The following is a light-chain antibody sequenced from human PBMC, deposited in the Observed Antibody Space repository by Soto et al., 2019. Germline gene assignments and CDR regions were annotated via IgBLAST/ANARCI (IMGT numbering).Light chain of an antibody. CDR3: SSHTSSSRYV. V-gene: IGLV2-14*01. J-gene: IGLJ1*01. CDR2: DVS. CDR1: SSDVGGNH. Sequence: QSVLTQPASVSGSPGQSITISCTGTSSDVGGNHVSWYQQHPGKAPRLIIYDVSNRPSGISNRFSGSKSDNTASLTISGLLADDEADYYCSSHTSSSRYVFGTGTQLTVL.